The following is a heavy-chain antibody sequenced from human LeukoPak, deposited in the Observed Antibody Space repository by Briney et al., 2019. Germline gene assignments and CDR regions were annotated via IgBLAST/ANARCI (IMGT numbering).Heavy chain of an antibody. Sequence: GGSLRLSCAASGFAFNSYVMNWVRQAPGKGLEWVSSITDSGTTSYYTDSVKDRFAISRDNSKSTLYLQMNSLRAEDTAVYYCAKDSTASGSYYGMDIWGQGTSVTVSS. CDR2: ITDSGTTS. CDR1: GFAFNSYV. D-gene: IGHD6-19*01. J-gene: IGHJ6*02. CDR3: AKDSTASGSYYGMDI. V-gene: IGHV3-23*01.